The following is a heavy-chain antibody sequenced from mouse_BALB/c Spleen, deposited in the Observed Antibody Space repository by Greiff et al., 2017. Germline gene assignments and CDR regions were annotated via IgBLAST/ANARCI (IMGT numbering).Heavy chain of an antibody. CDR2: IWAGGST. CDR3: AREDYGSSYRAMDY. D-gene: IGHD1-1*01. Sequence: VKLQESGPGLVAPSQSLSITCTVSGFSLTSYGVHWVRQPPGKGLEWLGVIWAGGSTNYNSALMSRLSISKDNSKSQVFLKMNSLQTDDTAMYYCAREDYGSSYRAMDYWGQGTSVTVSS. J-gene: IGHJ4*01. V-gene: IGHV2-9*02. CDR1: GFSLTSYG.